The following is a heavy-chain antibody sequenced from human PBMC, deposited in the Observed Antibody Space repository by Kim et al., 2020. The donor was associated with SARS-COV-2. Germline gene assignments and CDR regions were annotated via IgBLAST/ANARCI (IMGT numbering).Heavy chain of an antibody. V-gene: IGHV7-4-1*02. CDR1: GYRLTTYA. Sequence: ASVKVSCKASGYRLTTYAMNWVRQAPGQGLEWMGWIDTHTGIPTYAQGFTGRFVFSLDTSVSTAYLQINSLKADDTAVYFCARSYHGSGHYWPYFDPWGQGTQVTVSS. D-gene: IGHD3-10*01. CDR3: ARSYHGSGHYWPYFDP. J-gene: IGHJ5*02. CDR2: IDTHTGIP.